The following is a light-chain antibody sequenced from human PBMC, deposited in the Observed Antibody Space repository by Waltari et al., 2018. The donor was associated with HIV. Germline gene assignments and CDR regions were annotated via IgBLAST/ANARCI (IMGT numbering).Light chain of an antibody. CDR2: EVS. CDR1: RSDVGPYNR. V-gene: IGLV2-18*02. Sequence: QSALTQPPSVSGSPGQSVTISCTGTRSDVGPYNRVSLYHQPPGTVPKLMIYEVSNRPSGVPDRFSGSKSGNTASLTISGLQAEDEADYYCSSYTSSNTLVFGGGTKLTVL. J-gene: IGLJ2*01. CDR3: SSYTSSNTLV.